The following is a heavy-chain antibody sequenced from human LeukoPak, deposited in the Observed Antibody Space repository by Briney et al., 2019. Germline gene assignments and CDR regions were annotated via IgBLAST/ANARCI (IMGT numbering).Heavy chain of an antibody. CDR3: ARDYPTSGIVTIFDY. J-gene: IGHJ4*02. CDR1: GFTFSSYW. V-gene: IGHV3-74*01. CDR2: INSDGSST. D-gene: IGHD1-1*01. Sequence: GGSLRLSCAASGFTFSSYWMHWVRQAPGKWLVWVSRINSDGSSTSYADSVKGRFTISRDNSKNTLYLQMSSLRAEDTAVYYCARDYPTSGIVTIFDYWGQGTLVTVSS.